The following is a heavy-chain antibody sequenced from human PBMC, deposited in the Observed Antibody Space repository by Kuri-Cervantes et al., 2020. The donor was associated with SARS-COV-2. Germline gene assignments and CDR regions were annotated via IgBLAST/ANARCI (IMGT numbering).Heavy chain of an antibody. CDR3: ARDRTAAGTRYFDL. D-gene: IGHD6-13*01. V-gene: IGHV3-33*01. CDR1: GLTFSSYG. CDR2: IWYDGNGK. J-gene: IGHJ2*01. Sequence: GESLKISCAASGLTFSSYGMHWVRQAPGKGLEWVAVIWYDGNGKYYADSVKGRFTISRDNSQNTLSLQMNSLRPEDTAVYYCARDRTAAGTRYFDLWGRGTLVTVSS.